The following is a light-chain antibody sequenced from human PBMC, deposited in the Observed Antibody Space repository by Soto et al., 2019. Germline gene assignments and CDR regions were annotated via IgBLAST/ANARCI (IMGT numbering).Light chain of an antibody. CDR1: QSVSNNY. CDR2: GAS. J-gene: IGKJ5*01. CDR3: QQYGSSGT. Sequence: EIMLTQSPGTLSLSPGQRATLSCRASQSVSNNYLAWYQQKPGQAPRLLIYGASNRATGIPDRFSGSGSGTDFTLTISRLEPEDFAVYYCQQYGSSGTFGQGTRLEI. V-gene: IGKV3-20*01.